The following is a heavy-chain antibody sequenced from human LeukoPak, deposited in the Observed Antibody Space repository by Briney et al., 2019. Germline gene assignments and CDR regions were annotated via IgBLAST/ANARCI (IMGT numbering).Heavy chain of an antibody. Sequence: GGSLRLSCAASGFTFSSYWMHWVRQAPGKGLVWVSRINSDGSSTSYADSVKGRFTISRDNAKSTVYLQMNSLRAEDTAVYYCARRSGITAGGTFPYYYYGMDVWGQGTTVTVSS. V-gene: IGHV3-74*01. CDR1: GFTFSSYW. CDR2: INSDGSST. D-gene: IGHD6-13*01. J-gene: IGHJ6*02. CDR3: ARRSGITAGGTFPYYYYGMDV.